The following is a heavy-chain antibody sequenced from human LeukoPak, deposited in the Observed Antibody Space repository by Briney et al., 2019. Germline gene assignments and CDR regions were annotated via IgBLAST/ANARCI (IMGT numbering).Heavy chain of an antibody. D-gene: IGHD3-22*01. V-gene: IGHV3-33*01. CDR3: VRGTKAEYERWGYYYTLVDY. Sequence: TGGSLRLSCAASGFTFSNYAMHWVRQAPGRGLEWVAVIWYDGSPKYYPDSVKGRFTISRDNSKSTLYLQMNSLRAEDMAVYYCVRGTKAEYERWGYYYTLVDYWGQGPLVTVSP. CDR1: GFTFSNYA. CDR2: IWYDGSPK. J-gene: IGHJ4*02.